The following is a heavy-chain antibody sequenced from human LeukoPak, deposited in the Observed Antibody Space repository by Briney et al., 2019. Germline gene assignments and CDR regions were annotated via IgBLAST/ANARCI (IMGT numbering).Heavy chain of an antibody. CDR3: ARAGGAYNYDDC. CDR2: ISRSSSPI. CDR1: GFTFSSYS. V-gene: IGHV3-48*02. D-gene: IGHD5-24*01. J-gene: IGHJ4*02. Sequence: GSLRLSCVASGFTFSSYSMNWVRQAPGKGLEWISYISRSSSPIYYADSVKGRFTISRDNAENSLYLQMNSLRDEDTAVYYCARAGGAYNYDDCWGQGTLVTVSS.